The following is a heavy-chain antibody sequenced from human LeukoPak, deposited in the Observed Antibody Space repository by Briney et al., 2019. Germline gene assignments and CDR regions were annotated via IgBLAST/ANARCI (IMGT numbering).Heavy chain of an antibody. J-gene: IGHJ6*03. D-gene: IGHD3-3*01. Sequence: ASVKVSCKXSGGTFSSYAISWVRQAPGQGLEWMGGIIPIFGTANYAQKFQGRVTITTDESTSTAYMELSSPRSEDTAVYYCARAPAYDFWSGYLGYYYYMDVWGKGTTVTVSS. CDR3: ARAPAYDFWSGYLGYYYYMDV. V-gene: IGHV1-69*05. CDR1: GGTFSSYA. CDR2: IIPIFGTA.